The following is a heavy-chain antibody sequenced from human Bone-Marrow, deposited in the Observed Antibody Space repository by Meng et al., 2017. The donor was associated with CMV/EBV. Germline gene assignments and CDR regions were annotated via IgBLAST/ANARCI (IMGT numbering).Heavy chain of an antibody. Sequence: SETLSLTCTVSIDSHRSDYGSWVRLPPGKGLEWIAYIYRSGTTNYNPSLKSRVSISLDKSNNRLSLELESVTAADTAIYYCARATTLVRGYVVPYYYVMDAWGQGTTVTVSS. CDR1: IDSHRSDY. D-gene: IGHD3-10*01. CDR3: ARATTLVRGYVVPYYYVMDA. J-gene: IGHJ6*02. V-gene: IGHV4-4*09. CDR2: IYRSGTT.